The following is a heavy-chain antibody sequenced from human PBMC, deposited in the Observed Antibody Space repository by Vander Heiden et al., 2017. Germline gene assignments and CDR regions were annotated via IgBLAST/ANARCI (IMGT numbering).Heavy chain of an antibody. Sequence: EVQMVVSGGGLGQPGRSLRLSWAASGFSFEDYAMQWVRQAPGKGLEWVAGISWNAGKVHYADSVKGRFTISRDNAKKSLYLQMNSLRAEDTALFYCVKDVGAAGSSFDVWGQGTMVTVSS. CDR1: GFSFEDYA. CDR3: VKDVGAAGSSFDV. V-gene: IGHV3-9*01. D-gene: IGHD1-26*01. CDR2: ISWNAGKV. J-gene: IGHJ3*01.